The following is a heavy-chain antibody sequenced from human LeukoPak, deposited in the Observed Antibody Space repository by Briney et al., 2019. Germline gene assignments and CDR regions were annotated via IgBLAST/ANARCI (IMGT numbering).Heavy chain of an antibody. V-gene: IGHV4-59*12. D-gene: IGHD1-26*01. CDR2: IYHSGST. J-gene: IGHJ5*02. Sequence: SETLSLTCTVSGGSISSYYWSWIRQPPGKRLEWIGYIYHSGSTNYNPSLKSRVTISPDNSKNQFSLRLSSVTAADTAVYYCARVPSKWDNWFDPWGQGTLVTVSS. CDR1: GGSISSYY. CDR3: ARVPSKWDNWFDP.